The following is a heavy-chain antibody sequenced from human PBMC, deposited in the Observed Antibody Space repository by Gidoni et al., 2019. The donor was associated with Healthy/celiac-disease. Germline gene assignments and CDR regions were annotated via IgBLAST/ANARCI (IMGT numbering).Heavy chain of an antibody. CDR2: ISYDASNK. Sequence: APGKGLEWVAVISYDASNKYYADSVKGRFTISRDNSKNTLYLQMNSLRAEDTAVYYCAKFRSWAFGVVIDYYGMDVWGQGTTVTVSS. CDR3: AKFRSWAFGVVIDYYGMDV. J-gene: IGHJ6*02. D-gene: IGHD3-3*01. V-gene: IGHV3-30*18.